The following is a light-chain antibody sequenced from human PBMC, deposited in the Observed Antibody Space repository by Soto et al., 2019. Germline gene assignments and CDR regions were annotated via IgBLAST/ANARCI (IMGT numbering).Light chain of an antibody. CDR1: SSDVGPYNY. Sequence: QSALTQPASVSGSPGQSITISCTGTSSDVGPYNYVSWYQQHPGKAPKLMICDVSNRPSGVSNRFSRSKSANTASLTISGLQAEDEADYYSSSYTTSSTVVFGGGTKLTVL. V-gene: IGLV2-14*03. CDR2: DVS. CDR3: SSYTTSSTVV. J-gene: IGLJ2*01.